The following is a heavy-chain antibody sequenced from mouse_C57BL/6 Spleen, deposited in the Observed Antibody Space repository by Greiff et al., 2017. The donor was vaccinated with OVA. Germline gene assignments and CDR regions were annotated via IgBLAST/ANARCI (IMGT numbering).Heavy chain of an antibody. Sequence: QVQLKESGAELVRPGASVTLSCKASGYTFTDYEMHWVKQTPVHGLEWIGAIDPETGGTAYNQKFKGKAILTADKSSSTAYMELRSLTSEDSAVYYCTRIRDYFDYWGQGTTLTVSS. CDR1: GYTFTDYE. D-gene: IGHD3-2*02. CDR2: IDPETGGT. CDR3: TRIRDYFDY. V-gene: IGHV1-15*01. J-gene: IGHJ2*01.